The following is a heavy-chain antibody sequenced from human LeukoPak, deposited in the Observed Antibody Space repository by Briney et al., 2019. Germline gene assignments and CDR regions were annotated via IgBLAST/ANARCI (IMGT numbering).Heavy chain of an antibody. CDR3: ARGSAVMAYEFDY. J-gene: IGHJ4*02. D-gene: IGHD2-21*01. CDR2: MNPNSGNT. V-gene: IGHV1-8*01. Sequence: GASVTVSCKASGYTFTSYDINWVRQAPGQGLEWMGWMNPNSGNTGYAQKFQGRVTMTRNTSISTAYMELSSLRSEDTAVYYCARGSAVMAYEFDYWGQGTLVTVSS. CDR1: GYTFTSYD.